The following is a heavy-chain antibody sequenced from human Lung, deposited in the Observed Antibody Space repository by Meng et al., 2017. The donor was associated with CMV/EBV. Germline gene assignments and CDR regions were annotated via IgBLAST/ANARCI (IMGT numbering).Heavy chain of an antibody. D-gene: IGHD3-3*01. CDR3: VKEHLPVFGVGLPEDC. CDR2: IRNRAYGGTR. CDR1: GLTFSDYA. Sequence: GGPLRPPCKAPGLTFSDYAITWVRKAPGKGLEWVGLIRNRAYGGTRGYAASVRDGFTVSRDDSKNIAYQQMYSLKTKDTVVYPCVKEHLPVFGVGLPEDCWGQGTLVTVSS. V-gene: IGHV3-49*04. J-gene: IGHJ4*02.